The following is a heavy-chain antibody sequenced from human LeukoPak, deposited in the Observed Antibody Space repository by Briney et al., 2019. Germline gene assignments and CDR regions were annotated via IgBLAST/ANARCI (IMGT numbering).Heavy chain of an antibody. CDR2: INHSGGT. CDR3: ARVKDPGGYYYYYYMDV. CDR1: GGSTSSSSYY. Sequence: SETLSLTCTVSGGSTSSSSYYWGWIRQPPGKGLEWIGEINHSGGTKYNPSLKSRVTISVDTSKNQFSLKLSSVTAADTAMYYCARVKDPGGYYYYYYMDVWGKGTTVTVSS. V-gene: IGHV4-39*07. J-gene: IGHJ6*03. D-gene: IGHD3-16*01.